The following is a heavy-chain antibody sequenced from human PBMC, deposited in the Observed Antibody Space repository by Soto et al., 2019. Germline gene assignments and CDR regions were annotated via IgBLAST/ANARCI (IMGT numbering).Heavy chain of an antibody. CDR2: ISATGGGT. CDR1: GFKFSNYA. V-gene: IGHV3-23*01. CDR3: AKDRRAGGNSAFYFDF. J-gene: IGHJ4*02. Sequence: GGSLRLSCAASGFKFSNYAMSWVRQAPGKGLEWVSLISATGGGTYYADSVKGRFTISRDNSHNTLYLQVHSLSAEDTAVYYCAKDRRAGGNSAFYFDFWGQGAQVTVSS. D-gene: IGHD3-16*01.